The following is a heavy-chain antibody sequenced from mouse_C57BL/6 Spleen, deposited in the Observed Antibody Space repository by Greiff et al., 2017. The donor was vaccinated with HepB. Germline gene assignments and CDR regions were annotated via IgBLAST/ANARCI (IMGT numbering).Heavy chain of an antibody. V-gene: IGHV1-78*01. CDR2: IYPRDGST. CDR3: ARFHLGYYYAMDY. Sequence: VQLQQSDAELVKPGASVKISCKVSGYTFTDHTIHWMKQRPEQGLEWIGYIYPRDGSTKYNEKFKGKATLTADKSHSTAYMHLNSLTSEDSAVYFCARFHLGYYYAMDYWGQRTSVTVSS. D-gene: IGHD4-1*01. CDR1: GYTFTDHT. J-gene: IGHJ4*01.